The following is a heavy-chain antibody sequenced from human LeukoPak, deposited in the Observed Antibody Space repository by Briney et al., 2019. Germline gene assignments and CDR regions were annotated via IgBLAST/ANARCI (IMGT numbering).Heavy chain of an antibody. CDR3: ARDVRPYGSGSYYNWFDY. CDR2: IIPIFGTA. V-gene: IGHV1-69*13. Sequence: SVKVSCKASGGTFSSYAISWVRQAPGQGLEWMGGIIPIFGTANYAQKFQGRVTITADESTSTAYMELSSLRSEDTAVYYCARDVRPYGSGSYYNWFDYWGQGTLVTVSS. J-gene: IGHJ4*02. CDR1: GGTFSSYA. D-gene: IGHD3-10*01.